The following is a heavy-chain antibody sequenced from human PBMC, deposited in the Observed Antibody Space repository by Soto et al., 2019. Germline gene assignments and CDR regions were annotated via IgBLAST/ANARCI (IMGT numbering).Heavy chain of an antibody. Sequence: SCPTLVNPTQTLTLTCTFSGFSLSTSGMCLSWIRQPPRKALELLALIDWDDDKYYSTSLKTRLTSSKDTSKNQVVLQMPNMDPVDPATYYCARTRDGYNYYFDYWRKRTLVTVSS. V-gene: IGHV2-70*01. CDR2: IDWDDDK. J-gene: IGHJ4*02. CDR3: ARTRDGYNYYFDY. D-gene: IGHD5-12*01. CDR1: GFSLSTSGMC.